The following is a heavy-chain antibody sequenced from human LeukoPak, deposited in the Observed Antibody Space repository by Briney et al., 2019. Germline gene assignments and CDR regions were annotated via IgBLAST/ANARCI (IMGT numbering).Heavy chain of an antibody. CDR1: GFTFSSYS. V-gene: IGHV3-48*04. J-gene: IGHJ4*02. CDR2: ISSSSSTI. CDR3: AGDRRGATDY. D-gene: IGHD1-26*01. Sequence: GGSLRLSSAASGFTFSSYSMNWVRQAPGKGLEWVSYISSSSSTIYYADSVKGRFTISRDNAKNSLYLQMNSLRAEDTAVYYCAGDRRGATDYWGQGTLVTVSS.